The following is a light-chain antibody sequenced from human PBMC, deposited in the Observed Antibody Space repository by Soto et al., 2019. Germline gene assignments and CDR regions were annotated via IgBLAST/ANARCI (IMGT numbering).Light chain of an antibody. V-gene: IGKV1-5*01. J-gene: IGKJ1*01. Sequence: DIPMTQSPSTLSASVGDRVTITCRASQSISTWLAWYQQKPGKAPKLLIYDASSLESGVPSRFSGSGSWTAFTLTISSLQPDDFATYYCQQYNSYSWTFGQGTKVEIK. CDR2: DAS. CDR1: QSISTW. CDR3: QQYNSYSWT.